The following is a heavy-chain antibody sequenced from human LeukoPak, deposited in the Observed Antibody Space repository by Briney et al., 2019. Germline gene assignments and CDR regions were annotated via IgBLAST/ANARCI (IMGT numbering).Heavy chain of an antibody. J-gene: IGHJ4*02. V-gene: IGHV4-34*01. CDR2: INHSGST. D-gene: IGHD5-12*01. Sequence: SGTLSLTCAVYGGSFSGYYWSWIRQPPGKGLEWIGEINHSGSTNYNPSLKSRVSISVDTSKNQFSLKLSSVTAADTAVYYCARTPGGIVATSNFDYWGQGTLVTVSS. CDR1: GGSFSGYY. CDR3: ARTPGGIVATSNFDY.